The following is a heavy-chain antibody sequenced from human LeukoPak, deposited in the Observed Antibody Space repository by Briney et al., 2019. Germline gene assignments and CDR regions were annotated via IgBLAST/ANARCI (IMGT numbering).Heavy chain of an antibody. CDR2: ISGSGGST. CDR1: GFTFSSYG. D-gene: IGHD5-18*01. V-gene: IGHV3-23*01. CDR3: ANIRYNSGLDY. Sequence: GGSLRLSCAASGFTFSSYGMSWVRQAPGKGLEWVSAISGSGGSTYYTASVKGRFTISRDNSKNTLYLQMNSLRAEDTAVYYCANIRYNSGLDYWGQGTLVTVSS. J-gene: IGHJ4*02.